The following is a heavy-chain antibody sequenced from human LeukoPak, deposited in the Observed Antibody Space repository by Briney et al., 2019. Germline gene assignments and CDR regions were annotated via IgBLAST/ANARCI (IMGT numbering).Heavy chain of an antibody. CDR2: IYYSGST. CDR3: ARGIYGSGSFYNWFAY. D-gene: IGHD3-10*01. CDR1: GGSISSGGYY. Sequence: SRTLSLTCTVSGGSISSGGYYWSWIRQHPGTGLEWIGYIYYSGSTYYNPSLKSRVTISVDTSKNQFSLKLSSVTAADTAVYYCARGIYGSGSFYNWFAYWGQGTLVTVSS. J-gene: IGHJ4*02. V-gene: IGHV4-31*03.